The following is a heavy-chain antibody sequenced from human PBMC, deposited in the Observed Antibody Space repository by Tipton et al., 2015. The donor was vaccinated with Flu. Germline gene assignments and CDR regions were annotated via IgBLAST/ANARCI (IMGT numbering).Heavy chain of an antibody. J-gene: IGHJ2*01. CDR2: IKSDGTST. CDR1: GITLSTFA. CDR3: TRAWAGLDL. V-gene: IGHV3-74*01. D-gene: IGHD1-26*01. Sequence: SLRLSCATSGITLSTFAMSWVRQPPGEGLVWVSRIKSDGTSTTYADSVKGRFTISRDNAKNTLYLQMNSLRAEDTAVYYCTRAWAGLDLWGRGTLVTVSS.